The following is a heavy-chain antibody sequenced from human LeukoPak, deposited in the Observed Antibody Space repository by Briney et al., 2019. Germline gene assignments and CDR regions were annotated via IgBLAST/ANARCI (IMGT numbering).Heavy chain of an antibody. CDR1: GFTFDDYA. CDR2: ISWNSGSI. V-gene: IGHV3-9*03. D-gene: IGHD6-19*01. CDR3: AKDRTRYSSGWYFPVAFDI. J-gene: IGHJ3*02. Sequence: PGGSLRLSCAASGFTFDDYAMHWVRQAPGKGLEWVSGISWNSGSIGYADSVKGRFTISRDNAKNSLYLQMNSLRAEDMALYYCAKDRTRYSSGWYFPVAFDIWGQGTMVTVSS.